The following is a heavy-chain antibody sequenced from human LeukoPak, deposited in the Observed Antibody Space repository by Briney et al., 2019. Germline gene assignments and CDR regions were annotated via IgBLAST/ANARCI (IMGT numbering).Heavy chain of an antibody. J-gene: IGHJ5*02. CDR1: GGSISSYY. V-gene: IGHV4-59*01. Sequence: PSETLSLTCTVSGGSISSYYWSWLRQPPGKGLEWIGYIYYSGSTNYNPSLKSRVTISVDTSKNQFSLKLSSVTAADTAVYYCARVVTIFGVVIANTNWFDPWGRGTLVTVSS. CDR3: ARVVTIFGVVIANTNWFDP. CDR2: IYYSGST. D-gene: IGHD3-3*01.